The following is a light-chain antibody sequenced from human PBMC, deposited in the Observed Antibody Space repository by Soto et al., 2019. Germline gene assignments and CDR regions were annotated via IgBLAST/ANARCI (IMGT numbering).Light chain of an antibody. CDR3: QQYYSIPPT. CDR2: WAS. V-gene: IGKV4-1*01. Sequence: DIVMTQSPDSLAVSLGERATINCKSSQSVLYSSNNKNYLAWYQQKPGQPPKLLIYWASTRESGFPDRFSGSGSGTDFTLTISSLQAEDMAVYYCQQYYSIPPTFGQGTKVEIK. CDR1: QSVLYSSNNKNY. J-gene: IGKJ1*01.